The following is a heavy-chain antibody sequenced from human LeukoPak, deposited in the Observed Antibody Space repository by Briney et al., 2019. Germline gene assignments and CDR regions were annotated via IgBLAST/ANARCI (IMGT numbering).Heavy chain of an antibody. V-gene: IGHV3-30*04. Sequence: GGSLRLSCAASGFTFSSYAMHWVRQAPGKGLEWVAVISYDGSNKYYADSVKGRFTISRDNPKNTLYLQMNSLRAEDTAVYYCARVMVDFWSGIDYWGQGTLVTVSS. CDR1: GFTFSSYA. CDR3: ARVMVDFWSGIDY. J-gene: IGHJ4*02. D-gene: IGHD3-3*01. CDR2: ISYDGSNK.